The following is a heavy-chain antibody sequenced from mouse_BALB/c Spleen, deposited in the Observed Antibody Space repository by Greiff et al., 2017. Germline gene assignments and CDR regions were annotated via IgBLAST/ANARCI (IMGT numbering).Heavy chain of an antibody. Sequence: EVQLQQSGPELEKPGASVKISCKASGYSFTGYNMNWVKQSNGKSLEWIGYIYPYNGGTGYNQKFKSKATLTVDKSSSTAYMHLNSLTSEDSAVYYCARGDYYGSSWYFDVWGAGTTVTVSS. J-gene: IGHJ1*01. CDR2: IYPYNGGT. V-gene: IGHV1S135*01. CDR1: GYSFTGYN. CDR3: ARGDYYGSSWYFDV. D-gene: IGHD1-1*01.